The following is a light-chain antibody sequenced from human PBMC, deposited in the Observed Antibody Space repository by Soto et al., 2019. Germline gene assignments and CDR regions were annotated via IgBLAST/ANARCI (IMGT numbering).Light chain of an antibody. CDR3: EEYYSSSRVG. CDR1: QSISYW. Sequence: DIQMTQSPSTLSASVGDRVTITCRASQSISYWLAWYQQKPGKAPNLLIYDASSLENGVPSRFSGSGSGTEFTLTISSLQPDDVATYYCEEYYSSSRVGFGGGAKVDIK. V-gene: IGKV1-5*01. CDR2: DAS. J-gene: IGKJ4*01.